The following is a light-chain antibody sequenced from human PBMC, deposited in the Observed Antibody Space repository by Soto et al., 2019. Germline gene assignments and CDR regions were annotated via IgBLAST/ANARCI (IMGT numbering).Light chain of an antibody. J-gene: IGKJ2*01. CDR3: QQYNKWPRT. CDR1: QNINTY. V-gene: IGKV3D-15*01. CDR2: DAS. Sequence: EIVLTQSPGTLSLSPGERATLSCRASQNINTYLAWYQQKPGQAPRLLIYDASTRATGIPARFSGSGSGTEFTLTISSLQSEDFAVYNCQQYNKWPRTFGQGTKVDIK.